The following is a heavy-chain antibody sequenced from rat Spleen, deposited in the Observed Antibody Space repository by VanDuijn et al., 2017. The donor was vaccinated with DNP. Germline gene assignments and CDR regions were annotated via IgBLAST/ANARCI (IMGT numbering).Heavy chain of an antibody. V-gene: IGHV2-34*01. CDR3: ARDRRTTGVTQIDY. J-gene: IGHJ2*01. CDR2: MRDAGDT. CDR1: GFSLTSYA. D-gene: IGHD1-4*01. Sequence: VQLKESGPGLVQPSETLSLTCTVSGFSLTSYAVNWVRQPPGKGLEWLGRMRDAGDTSFNSALKSRLSISRDTSTNQVFLKMNSLQTEDTGTYFCARDRRTTGVTQIDYWGHGVMVTVSS.